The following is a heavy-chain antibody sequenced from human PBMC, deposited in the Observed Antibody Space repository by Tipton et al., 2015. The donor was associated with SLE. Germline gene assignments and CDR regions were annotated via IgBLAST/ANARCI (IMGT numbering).Heavy chain of an antibody. CDR1: GGSISSSSYY. Sequence: TLSLTCNVSGGSISSSSYYWGWIRQPPGKGLEWIGSIYYSGTTYYNPSLKSRVTISVDTSKNQFSLKLSSVTAADTAVYYCARAWEWLVLDYWGQGTLVTVSS. V-gene: IGHV4-39*01. D-gene: IGHD6-19*01. J-gene: IGHJ4*02. CDR2: IYYSGTT. CDR3: ARAWEWLVLDY.